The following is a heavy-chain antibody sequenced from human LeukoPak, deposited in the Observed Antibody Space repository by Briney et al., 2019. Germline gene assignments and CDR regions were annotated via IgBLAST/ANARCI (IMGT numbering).Heavy chain of an antibody. J-gene: IGHJ4*02. CDR3: ARVARQQSIFDF. V-gene: IGHV4-59*01. Sequence: SGTLSLTCTVSGGSISSYYWTWIRQPPGKGLEWIGNIYYSGPTNYNPSLESRVTMSIVPSKKQFSLKLTSVTAADSAVYYCARVARQQSIFDFWGQGTPITVSS. CDR2: IYYSGPT. CDR1: GGSISSYY. D-gene: IGHD4-11*01.